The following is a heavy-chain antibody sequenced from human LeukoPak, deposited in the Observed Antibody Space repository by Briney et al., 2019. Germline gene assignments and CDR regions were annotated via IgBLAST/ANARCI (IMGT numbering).Heavy chain of an antibody. CDR2: ISSSSSYI. V-gene: IGHV3-21*01. J-gene: IGHJ3*02. CDR1: GFTFSSYS. CDR3: AKSSHSPGSI. Sequence: GGSLRLSCAASGFTFSSYSMNWVRQAPGKGLEWVSSISSSSSYIYYADSVKGRFTISRDNSKNTLYLQMNSLRAEDAAVYYCAKSSHSPGSIWGQGTMVTVSS. D-gene: IGHD3-10*01.